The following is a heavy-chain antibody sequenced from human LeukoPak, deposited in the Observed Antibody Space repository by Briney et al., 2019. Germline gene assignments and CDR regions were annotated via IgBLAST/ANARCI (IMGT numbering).Heavy chain of an antibody. CDR2: SSYDGSSN. V-gene: IGHV3-30*18. D-gene: IGHD3-9*01. CDR1: GFTFSMYG. J-gene: IGHJ4*02. CDR3: AKGLRDFSLLLSFDS. Sequence: GGSLRLSCVASGFTFSMYGMHWVRQAPGKGLEWVAVSSYDGSSNYYADSVKGRFTISRDNSKDTLSLQMNSLTGEDTAVYYCAKGLRDFSLLLSFDSWGQGALVTVSS.